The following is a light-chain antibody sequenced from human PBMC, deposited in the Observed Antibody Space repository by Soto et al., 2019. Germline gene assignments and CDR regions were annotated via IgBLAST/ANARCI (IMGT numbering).Light chain of an antibody. CDR1: QSVGSN. CDR3: QQYNNWPLT. V-gene: IGKV3-15*01. Sequence: EIVMTQSPATLSVSPGERATLSCRASQSVGSNLAWYQQKPGQAPRLLIYGASTRATAFPARFSGSGSGTEFTLTISSLQSEDFAVYYCQQYNNWPLTFGGGTKVEI. J-gene: IGKJ4*01. CDR2: GAS.